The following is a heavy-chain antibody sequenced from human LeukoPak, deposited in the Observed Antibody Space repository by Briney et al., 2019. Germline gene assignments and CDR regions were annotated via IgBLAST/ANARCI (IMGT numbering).Heavy chain of an antibody. Sequence: PGGSLRLSCAASGFIFSSYGMHWVRQAPGKGLEWVAFIRYDGNDKFYAESVKGRFTISRDTSRNTLYLQMNSLRLEDTAVYYCAKDLMRDRWFGESWGQGTLVTVSS. CDR3: AKDLMRDRWFGES. V-gene: IGHV3-30*02. D-gene: IGHD3-10*01. J-gene: IGHJ5*02. CDR1: GFIFSSYG. CDR2: IRYDGNDK.